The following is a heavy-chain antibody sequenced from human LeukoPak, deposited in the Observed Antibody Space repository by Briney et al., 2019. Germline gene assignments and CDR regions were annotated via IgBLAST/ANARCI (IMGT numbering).Heavy chain of an antibody. Sequence: GGSLRLSCAASGFTFSGYAMHWVRQAPGKGLEWVAVISYDGSNKYYADSVKGRFTISRDNSKNTLYLQMNSLRAEDTAVYYCANPSAVVTPVNAFDIWGQGTMVTVSS. CDR1: GFTFSGYA. CDR2: ISYDGSNK. D-gene: IGHD4-23*01. J-gene: IGHJ3*02. CDR3: ANPSAVVTPVNAFDI. V-gene: IGHV3-30-3*01.